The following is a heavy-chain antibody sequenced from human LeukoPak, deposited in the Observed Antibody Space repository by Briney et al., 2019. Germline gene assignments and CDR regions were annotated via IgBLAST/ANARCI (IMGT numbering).Heavy chain of an antibody. J-gene: IGHJ4*02. CDR1: GFTFSSYA. CDR2: ISGSGTST. CDR3: AKEVYSDSSGFFDY. V-gene: IGHV3-23*01. D-gene: IGHD3-22*01. Sequence: GGSLRLSCAASGFTFSSYAMSWVRQAPGKGLEWVSGISGSGTSTYYADSVKGRFTISRDNSKNALYLQMNSLRADETAVYYCAKEVYSDSSGFFDYWGQGTLVTVSS.